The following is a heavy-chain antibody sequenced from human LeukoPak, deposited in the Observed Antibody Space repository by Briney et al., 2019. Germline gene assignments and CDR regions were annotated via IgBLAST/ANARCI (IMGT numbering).Heavy chain of an antibody. CDR1: GFTFSSYS. J-gene: IGHJ3*02. V-gene: IGHV3-48*01. D-gene: IGHD2-15*01. CDR2: ISSSSTI. Sequence: PGGSLRLSCAASGFTFSSYSMNWVRQAPGKGLEWVSYISSSSTIYYADSVKGRFTISRDNAKNSLYLQMNSLRAEDTAVYYCARGRGGNAFDIWGQGTMVTVSS. CDR3: ARGRGGNAFDI.